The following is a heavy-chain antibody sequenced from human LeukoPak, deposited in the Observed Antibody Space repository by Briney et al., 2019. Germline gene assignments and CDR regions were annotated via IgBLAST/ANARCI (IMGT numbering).Heavy chain of an antibody. V-gene: IGHV3-74*03. J-gene: IGHJ3*02. Sequence: PGGSLRLSCAASGFTFSSYWMHWVRQAPGKGLVWVTRINSDGSSTTYADSVKGRFATSRDNAKNTLFLQMNSLSPEDTAVYYCARDRSIEDAFDIWGQGTMVTVSS. CDR3: ARDRSIEDAFDI. CDR1: GFTFSSYW. D-gene: IGHD3-3*02. CDR2: INSDGSST.